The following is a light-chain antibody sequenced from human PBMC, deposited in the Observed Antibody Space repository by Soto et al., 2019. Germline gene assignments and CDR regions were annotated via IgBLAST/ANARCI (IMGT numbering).Light chain of an antibody. Sequence: EIVMTHSPATLSVSPWEIATLSCRASQSVSSNLAWYQQKPGQAPRLLIYGASTRATGIPARFNGSGSGTEFILAISRLEPEDFAVYYCHQYGSSPWTFGQGTKVDIK. J-gene: IGKJ1*01. CDR2: GAS. CDR3: HQYGSSPWT. CDR1: QSVSSN. V-gene: IGKV3-15*01.